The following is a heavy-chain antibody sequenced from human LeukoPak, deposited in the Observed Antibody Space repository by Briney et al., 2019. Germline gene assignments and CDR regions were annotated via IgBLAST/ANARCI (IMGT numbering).Heavy chain of an antibody. V-gene: IGHV1-2*02. CDR3: ATAAAGTLDD. J-gene: IGHJ4*02. CDR2: INPNSGGT. D-gene: IGHD6-13*01. CDR1: GYTFTGYY. Sequence: GASVKVSCKASGYTFTGYYMHWVRQAPGQGLEWMGWINPNSGGTNYAQKFQGRVTMTRDTSTSTVYMELSSLRSDDTAVYYCATAAAGTLDDWGQGTLVTVSS.